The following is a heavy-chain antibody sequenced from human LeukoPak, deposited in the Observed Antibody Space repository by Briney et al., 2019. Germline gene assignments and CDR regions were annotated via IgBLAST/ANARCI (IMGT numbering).Heavy chain of an antibody. D-gene: IGHD3-22*01. Sequence: ASVKVSCKASGYTFTSYDINWVRQAPGQGLEWMGWISAYNGNTNYAQKLQGRVTMTTDTSTSTAYMELRSLRSDDTAVYYCARPQRGYYDSSGYYGRRGAFDIWGQGTMVTVSS. J-gene: IGHJ3*02. CDR1: GYTFTSYD. V-gene: IGHV1-18*01. CDR3: ARPQRGYYDSSGYYGRRGAFDI. CDR2: ISAYNGNT.